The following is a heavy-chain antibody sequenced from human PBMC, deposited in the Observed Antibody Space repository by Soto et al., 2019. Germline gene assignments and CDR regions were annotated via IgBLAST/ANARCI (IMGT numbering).Heavy chain of an antibody. D-gene: IGHD6-19*01. CDR3: ARAKPDSSGWPPYYFDY. V-gene: IGHV4-4*02. CDR1: GGSISSSNW. Sequence: KASETLSLTCAVSGGSISSSNWWSWVRQPPGKGLEWIGEIYHSGSTNYNPSLKSRVTISVDQSKNQFSLKLSSVTAADTAVYYCARAKPDSSGWPPYYFDYWGQGTLVTVSS. J-gene: IGHJ4*02. CDR2: IYHSGST.